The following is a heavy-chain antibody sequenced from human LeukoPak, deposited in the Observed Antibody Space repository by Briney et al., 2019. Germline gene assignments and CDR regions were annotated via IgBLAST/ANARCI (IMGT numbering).Heavy chain of an antibody. Sequence: SVKVSCKASGGTFSSHAISWLRQAPGQGLEWMGRIIPILGIANYAQKFQGRVTITADHSTSTAYMELSSLRSEDTAVYYCASDAPNIPGVALDIWGPRTMVTVSS. CDR2: IIPILGIA. CDR1: GGTFSSHA. D-gene: IGHD2-8*01. CDR3: ASDAPNIPGVALDI. J-gene: IGHJ3*02. V-gene: IGHV1-69*04.